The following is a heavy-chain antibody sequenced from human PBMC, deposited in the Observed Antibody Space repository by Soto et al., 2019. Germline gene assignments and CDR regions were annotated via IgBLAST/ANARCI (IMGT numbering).Heavy chain of an antibody. Sequence: SVKVSCKASGGTFSSYAISWVRQAPGQGLEWMGGIIPIFGTANYAQKFQGRVTITADESTSTAYMELSSLRSEDTAVYYCARDLGYCSGGSCYSGFGMDVWGQGTTVTVSS. CDR1: GGTFSSYA. D-gene: IGHD2-15*01. CDR2: IIPIFGTA. J-gene: IGHJ6*02. V-gene: IGHV1-69*13. CDR3: ARDLGYCSGGSCYSGFGMDV.